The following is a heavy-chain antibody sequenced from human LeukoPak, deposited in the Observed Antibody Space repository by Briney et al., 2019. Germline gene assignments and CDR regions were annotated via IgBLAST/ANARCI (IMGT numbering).Heavy chain of an antibody. V-gene: IGHV1-18*01. CDR3: ARDEYYYDSSGYYYGAFDI. J-gene: IGHJ3*02. Sequence: GASVKVSCKASGYTFTSYGISWVRQAPGQGLEGMGWISAYNGNTNYAQKLQGRVTMTTDTSTSTAYMELRSLRSDDTAVYYCARDEYYYDSSGYYYGAFDIWGQGTMVTVSS. D-gene: IGHD3-22*01. CDR1: GYTFTSYG. CDR2: ISAYNGNT.